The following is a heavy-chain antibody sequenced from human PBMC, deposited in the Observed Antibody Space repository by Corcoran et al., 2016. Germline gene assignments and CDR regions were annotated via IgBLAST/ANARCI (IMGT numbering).Heavy chain of an antibody. D-gene: IGHD5-12*01. CDR2: IYNSGST. J-gene: IGHJ4*02. CDR3: ARADPDRVGARIGVFDY. Sequence: QVQLQESGPGLVKPSETLSLTCTVSDGSVSSGTYYWSWIRQPPGKGLEWIGYIYNSGSTNYNPALKSRVAMSLDTSKNQFSLRLTSVTAADTAVYYWARADPDRVGARIGVFDYWGQGTLVTVSS. V-gene: IGHV4-61*01. CDR1: DGSVSSGTYY.